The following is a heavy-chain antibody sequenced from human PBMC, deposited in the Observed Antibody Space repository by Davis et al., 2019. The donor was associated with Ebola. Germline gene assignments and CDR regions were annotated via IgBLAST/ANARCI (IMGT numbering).Heavy chain of an antibody. CDR3: ARHSPGGGDTSLYYYYYGMDV. D-gene: IGHD2-21*01. J-gene: IGHJ6*02. CDR2: IRSKANSYAT. V-gene: IGHV3-73*01. CDR1: GFTFSGSA. Sequence: GESLKISCAASGFTFSGSAMHWVRQASGKGLEWVGRIRSKANSYATAYAASVKGRFTISRDDSKNTAYLQMNSLKTEDTAVYYCARHSPGGGDTSLYYYYYGMDVWGQGTTVTVSS.